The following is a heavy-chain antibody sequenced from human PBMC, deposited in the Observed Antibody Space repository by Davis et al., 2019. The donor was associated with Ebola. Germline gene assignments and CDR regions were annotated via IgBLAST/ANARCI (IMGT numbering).Heavy chain of an antibody. CDR1: GGSISGYF. J-gene: IGHJ2*01. CDR2: IYYSGST. CDR3: ARMPTVTADHWYFDL. D-gene: IGHD4-17*01. Sequence: MPSETLSLTCTVSGGSISGYFWSWIRQPPGKGLEWIGYIYYSGSTNYNPSLKSRVTTSVDTSKNQFSLSLSSVTAADTAVYYCARMPTVTADHWYFDLWGRGTLVAVSS. V-gene: IGHV4-59*01.